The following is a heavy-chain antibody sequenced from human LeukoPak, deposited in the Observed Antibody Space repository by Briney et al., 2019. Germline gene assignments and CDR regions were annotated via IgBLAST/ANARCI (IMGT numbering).Heavy chain of an antibody. CDR2: INPNSGGT. D-gene: IGHD3-10*01. Sequence: ASVKVSCKASGYTFTSYGISWVRQAPGQGLEWMGWINPNSGGTNYAQKFQGRVTMTRDTSISTAYMELSRLRSDDTAVYYCARAGQWFGELFIDYWGQGTLVTVSS. J-gene: IGHJ4*02. CDR3: ARAGQWFGELFIDY. CDR1: GYTFTSYG. V-gene: IGHV1-2*02.